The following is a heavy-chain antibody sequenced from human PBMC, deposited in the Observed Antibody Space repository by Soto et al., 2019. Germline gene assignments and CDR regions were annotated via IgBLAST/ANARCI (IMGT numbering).Heavy chain of an antibody. Sequence: QVQLVQSGAEVKKPGSSVKVSCKASGGTFSSYTISWVRQAPGQGLEWMGRIIPILGIANYAQKFQGRVTVRADKSTSTAYIELSSLRSEDTAVYYCVCPTNGTPMLHYFEYWGQGTLVTVSS. J-gene: IGHJ4*02. CDR3: VCPTNGTPMLHYFEY. CDR2: IIPILGIA. D-gene: IGHD1-1*01. CDR1: GGTFSSYT. V-gene: IGHV1-69*02.